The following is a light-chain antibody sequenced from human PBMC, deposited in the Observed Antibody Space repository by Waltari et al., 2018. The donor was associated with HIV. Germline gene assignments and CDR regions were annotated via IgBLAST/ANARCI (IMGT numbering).Light chain of an antibody. Sequence: DIVVTQSPLSLSVTPGEPASISCRSSQSLLHSNGYNYLDWYLQKPGQSPQLLIYLGSTRASGVPDRFSGSGSGTDFTLKISRVEAEDVGVYYCMQPLQTPRFGQGTRLEMK. J-gene: IGKJ2*01. V-gene: IGKV2-28*01. CDR2: LGS. CDR1: QSLLHSNGYNY. CDR3: MQPLQTPR.